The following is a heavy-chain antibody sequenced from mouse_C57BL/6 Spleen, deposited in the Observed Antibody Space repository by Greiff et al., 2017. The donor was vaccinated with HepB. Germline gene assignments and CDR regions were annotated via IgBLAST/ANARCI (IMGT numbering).Heavy chain of an antibody. CDR3: TRWHYGSSSHWYFDV. CDR2: ISSGGDYI. D-gene: IGHD1-1*01. CDR1: GFTFSSYA. V-gene: IGHV5-9-1*02. Sequence: EVHLVESGEGLVKPGGSLKLSCAASGFTFSSYAMSWVRQTPEKRLEWVAYISSGGDYIYYADTVKGRFTISRDNARNTLYLQMSSLKSEDTAMYYCTRWHYGSSSHWYFDVWGTGTTVTVSS. J-gene: IGHJ1*03.